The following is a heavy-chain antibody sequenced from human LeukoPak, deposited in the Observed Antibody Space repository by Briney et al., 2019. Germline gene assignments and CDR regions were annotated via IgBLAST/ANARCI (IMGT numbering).Heavy chain of an antibody. Sequence: PSETLSLTCTVSGGSISSYYWSWIRQPPGKGLEWIGYIYYSGSTNYNPSLKSRVTISVDTSKNQFSLKLSSVTAADTAVYYCARDLYYDSSGYYPLGYWGQGTLVTVSS. V-gene: IGHV4-59*12. CDR2: IYYSGST. D-gene: IGHD3-22*01. CDR3: ARDLYYDSSGYYPLGY. J-gene: IGHJ4*02. CDR1: GGSISSYY.